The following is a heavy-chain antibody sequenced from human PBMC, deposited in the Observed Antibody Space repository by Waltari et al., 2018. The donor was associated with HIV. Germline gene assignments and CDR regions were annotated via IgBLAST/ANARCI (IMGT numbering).Heavy chain of an antibody. J-gene: IGHJ5*02. D-gene: IGHD1-26*01. CDR3: ATFVSRERGGGWFDP. CDR2: VDPEDGEA. CDR1: GYTFTDYF. V-gene: IGHV1-69-2*01. Sequence: EVQLLQSGAGVKEPGATMKISCKVSGYTFTDYFIHWVQQAPGKGLEWMGLVDPEDGEATYAEKFQGRVTMTADTSTNTAYMELSSLTSEDTAIYYCATFVSRERGGGWFDPWGQGTLVTVSS.